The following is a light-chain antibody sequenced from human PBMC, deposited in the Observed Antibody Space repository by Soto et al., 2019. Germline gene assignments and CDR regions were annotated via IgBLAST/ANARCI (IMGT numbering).Light chain of an antibody. CDR2: TAS. J-gene: IGKJ1*01. CDR3: QQSYSRPRT. CDR1: QSISSY. Sequence: DIHVTQSPSSLSASVGDRVTITCRASQSISSYLNWYQQKPGKAPNLLIYTASSLESGVPSRFSGSGSGTDFTLTISSLQPEDFATYFCQQSYSRPRTFGQGTKVDIK. V-gene: IGKV1-39*01.